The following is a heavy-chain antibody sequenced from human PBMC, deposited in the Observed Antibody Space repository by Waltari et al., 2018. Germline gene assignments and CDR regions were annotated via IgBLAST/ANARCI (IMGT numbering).Heavy chain of an antibody. CDR1: GGSISSYY. CDR3: ARSYDILTGYYPFDY. J-gene: IGHJ4*02. Sequence: QVQLQESGPGLVKPSETLSLTCTVSGGSISSYYWSWIRQPPGKGLEWIGYIYYSGSTNYNPSLKSRVTISVDTSKNQFSLKLSSVTAADTVVYYCARSYDILTGYYPFDYWGQGTLVTVSS. V-gene: IGHV4-59*01. D-gene: IGHD3-9*01. CDR2: IYYSGST.